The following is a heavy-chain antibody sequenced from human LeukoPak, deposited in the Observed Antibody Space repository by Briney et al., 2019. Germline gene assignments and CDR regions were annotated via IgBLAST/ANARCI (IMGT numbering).Heavy chain of an antibody. CDR3: ARLTGKSYYYYYYMDV. J-gene: IGHJ6*03. CDR1: GVSISSYY. CDR2: IDTCGIT. Sequence: SETLSLTCTVSGVSISSYYWSWLRRPRGKGLEWIGYIDTCGITNYNASLNNRVTISVDTSKNQFSLKLSSVTAADTAVYYCARLTGKSYYYYYYMDVWGKGTTVTVSS. D-gene: IGHD4-11*01. V-gene: IGHV4-4*09.